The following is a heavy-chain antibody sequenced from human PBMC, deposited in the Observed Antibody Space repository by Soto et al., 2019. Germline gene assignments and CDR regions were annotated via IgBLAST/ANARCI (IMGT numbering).Heavy chain of an antibody. Sequence: SETLSLTCTVSGGSISSSSYYWGWIRQPPGKGLEWIGYIYYSGSTYYNPSLKSRVTISVDTSKNQFSLKLSSVTAADTAVYYCARGNNSGYYDFWSGPSYYGMDVWGQGTTVTVSS. CDR1: GGSISSSSYY. CDR3: ARGNNSGYYDFWSGPSYYGMDV. CDR2: IYYSGST. D-gene: IGHD3-3*01. V-gene: IGHV4-31*03. J-gene: IGHJ6*02.